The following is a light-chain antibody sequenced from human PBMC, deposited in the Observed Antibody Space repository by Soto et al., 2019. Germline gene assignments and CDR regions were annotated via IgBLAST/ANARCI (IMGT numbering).Light chain of an antibody. V-gene: IGLV2-23*01. CDR3: CSYAGDSTRV. Sequence: QSALTQPASVSGSPGQSITISCTGTSSDIGSNNLVSWYQQHPGKAPKLMIYEGSERPSGVSDRFSGSKSGNTASLTISGLQAEDEADYYCCSYAGDSTRVFGGGTKLTVL. CDR2: EGS. J-gene: IGLJ3*02. CDR1: SSDIGSNNL.